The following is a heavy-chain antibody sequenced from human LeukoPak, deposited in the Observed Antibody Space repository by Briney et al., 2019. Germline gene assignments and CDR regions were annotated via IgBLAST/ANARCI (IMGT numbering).Heavy chain of an antibody. CDR1: GFAVSSSG. CDR2: IWSDESHK. V-gene: IGHV3-33*06. CDR3: AKDYRLRLGELSYLEY. Sequence: GGCLRRSCEAPGFAVSSSGMHWVRQAPGKGLEMVAGIWSDESHKYYADSVKGRFTISRDNSKNTLYLQMNSLRAEDTAVYYCAKDYRLRLGELSYLEYWGQGTLVTVSS. J-gene: IGHJ4*02. D-gene: IGHD3-16*02.